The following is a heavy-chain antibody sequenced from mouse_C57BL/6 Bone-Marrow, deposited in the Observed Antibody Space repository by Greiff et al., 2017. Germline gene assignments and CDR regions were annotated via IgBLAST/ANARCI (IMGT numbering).Heavy chain of an antibody. CDR3: ARSGDYYGSSIFAY. V-gene: IGHV1-81*01. J-gene: IGHJ3*01. D-gene: IGHD1-1*01. CDR1: GYTFTSYG. Sequence: QVHVKQPGAELVRPGASVKLSCKASGYTFTSYGISWVKQRTGQGLEWIGEIYPSSGNTYYNEKFKGKATLTADKSSSTAYMELRSLTSEDSAVYFCARSGDYYGSSIFAYWGQGTLVTVSA. CDR2: IYPSSGNT.